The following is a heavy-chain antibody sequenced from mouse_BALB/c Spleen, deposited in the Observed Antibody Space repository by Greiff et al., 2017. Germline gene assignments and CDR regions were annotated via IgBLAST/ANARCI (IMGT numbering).Heavy chain of an antibody. Sequence: EVKLVESGGGLVQPGGSLRLSCATSGFTFTDYYMSWVRQPPGKALEWLGFIRNKANGYTTEYSASVKGRFTISRDNSQSILYLQINTLRAEDSATYYCARGGLFDYWGQGTTLTVSS. CDR2: IRNKANGYTT. J-gene: IGHJ2*01. V-gene: IGHV7-3*02. CDR1: GFTFTDYY. CDR3: ARGGLFDY. D-gene: IGHD3-3*01.